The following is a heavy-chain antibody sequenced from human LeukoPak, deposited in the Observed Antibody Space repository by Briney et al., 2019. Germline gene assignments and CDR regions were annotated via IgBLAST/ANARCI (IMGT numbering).Heavy chain of an antibody. J-gene: IGHJ4*02. CDR2: IYCSGST. Sequence: SETLSLTCTVSGVSISSCSISWGWIRQPPGMGLVWIGSIYCSGSTYDNPSLKRCVTISVDTYKNQFSLRLSSVTAGDTAVYYCARQSGSSWDFDSWGQGTLVTVSS. V-gene: IGHV4-39*01. D-gene: IGHD6-13*01. CDR3: ARQSGSSWDFDS. CDR1: GVSISSCSIS.